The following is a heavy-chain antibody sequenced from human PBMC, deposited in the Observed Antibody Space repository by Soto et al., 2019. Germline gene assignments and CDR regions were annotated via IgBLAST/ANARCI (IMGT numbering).Heavy chain of an antibody. D-gene: IGHD3-16*02. Sequence: QIQLVQSGADVRKPGASVKVSCTASGYTFTTYAMHWVRQAPGQRPEWMGWINVDNGNTKYSQNFQGRVTITRDTSASTAYMELSGLTDGDTGVYFCARDGRYRYGSYSHYGMDVWGQGTTVIVSS. CDR1: GYTFTTYA. V-gene: IGHV1-3*01. CDR3: ARDGRYRYGSYSHYGMDV. CDR2: INVDNGNT. J-gene: IGHJ6*02.